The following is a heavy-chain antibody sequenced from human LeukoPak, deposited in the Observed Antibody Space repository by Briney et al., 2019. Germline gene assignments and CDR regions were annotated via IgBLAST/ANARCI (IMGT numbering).Heavy chain of an antibody. D-gene: IGHD3-10*01. CDR3: AKDSYYYGSGSYGAFDI. CDR1: GFTFSSYA. V-gene: IGHV3-23*01. J-gene: IGHJ3*02. Sequence: GGSLRLSCATSGFTFSSYAMSWVRQAPGKGLEWVSTVSGGGGSTWYADSVKGRFTIFRDNSKNTLYLQMNSLRAEDTAVYYCAKDSYYYGSGSYGAFDIWGQGTMVTVSS. CDR2: VSGGGGST.